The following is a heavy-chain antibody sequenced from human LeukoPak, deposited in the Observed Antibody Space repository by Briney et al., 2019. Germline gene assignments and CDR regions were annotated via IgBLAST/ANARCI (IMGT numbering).Heavy chain of an antibody. Sequence: ASVKVSCKASGGTFSSYAISWVRQAPGQGLEWMGRIIPIFGTANYAQKFQGRVTITTDESTSTAYMELSSLRSEDTAVYYCARREWAYYYDSSAFGAFDIWGQGTMVAVSS. CDR1: GGTFSSYA. CDR2: IIPIFGTA. D-gene: IGHD3-22*01. CDR3: ARREWAYYYDSSAFGAFDI. J-gene: IGHJ3*02. V-gene: IGHV1-69*05.